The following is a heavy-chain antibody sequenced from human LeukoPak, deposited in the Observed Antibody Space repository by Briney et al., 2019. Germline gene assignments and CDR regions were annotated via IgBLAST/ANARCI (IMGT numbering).Heavy chain of an antibody. V-gene: IGHV3-30*04. CDR2: ISYDGSNK. CDR1: GFTFSSYA. CDR3: ARDNVAAYDSRLDY. J-gene: IGHJ4*02. D-gene: IGHD3-22*01. Sequence: PGGSLRLSCAASGFTFSSYAMHWVRQAPGKGLEWVAVISYDGSNKYYADSVKGRFTISRDNSKNTLYLQMNSLRAEDTAVYYCARDNVAAYDSRLDYWGQGTLVTVSS.